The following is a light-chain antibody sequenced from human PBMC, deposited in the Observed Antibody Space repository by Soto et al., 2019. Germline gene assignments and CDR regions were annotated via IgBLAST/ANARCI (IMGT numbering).Light chain of an antibody. Sequence: DIQMTQSPSSLSASVGDRVTITCQASQDISNYLNWYQQKPGKAPKLLIYDASNLETGVPSRFSGSGSGTDFTLTISSLQPEDFATYYCQQSFRTPLTFGQGTKVDIK. CDR1: QDISNY. CDR3: QQSFRTPLT. CDR2: DAS. J-gene: IGKJ1*01. V-gene: IGKV1-39*01.